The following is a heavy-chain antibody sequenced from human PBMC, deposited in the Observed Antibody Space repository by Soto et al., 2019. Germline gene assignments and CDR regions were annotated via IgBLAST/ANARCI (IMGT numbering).Heavy chain of an antibody. CDR1: GFPFSSYA. D-gene: IGHD2-2*01. J-gene: IGHJ6*02. CDR2: ISYDGSNK. Sequence: QVQLVESGGGVVQPGRSLRLSCAASGFPFSSYAMHWVRQAPGKGLEWVAVISYDGSNKSYADSVKGRFTISRDNSKNTLYLQMNSLRAEDTAVYYCARRISTSSWGGMDVWGQGTAVTVSS. V-gene: IGHV3-30-3*01. CDR3: ARRISTSSWGGMDV.